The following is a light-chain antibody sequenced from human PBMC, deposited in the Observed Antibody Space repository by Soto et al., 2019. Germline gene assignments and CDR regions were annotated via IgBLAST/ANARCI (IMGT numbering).Light chain of an antibody. J-gene: IGKJ4*01. V-gene: IGKV3D-20*02. CDR1: QTIISDY. Sequence: EIVLTHSPGTLSLSPGERATLSCRASQTIISDYLAWYQQKPGQAPRLLVYGASNRATGIPDRFSGSGSGTDFTLTISRLEPEDFAVYYCQQRSNWPLTFGGGTTGDIK. CDR3: QQRSNWPLT. CDR2: GAS.